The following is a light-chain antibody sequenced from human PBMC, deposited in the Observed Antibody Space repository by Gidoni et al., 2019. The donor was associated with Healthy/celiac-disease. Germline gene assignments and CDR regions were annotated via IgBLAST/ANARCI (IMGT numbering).Light chain of an antibody. CDR1: SSNIGGNY. CDR3: AAWDDSLSGVV. J-gene: IGLJ2*01. CDR2: RNN. V-gene: IGLV1-47*01. Sequence: QSVLTQPPSASGTPGQRVTFSCSGSSSNIGGNYVYWYQQLPGTAPKLLIYRNNQRPSGVPDRFSGSKSGTSASLAISGLRSEDEADYHCAAWDDSLSGVVFGGGTKLTVL.